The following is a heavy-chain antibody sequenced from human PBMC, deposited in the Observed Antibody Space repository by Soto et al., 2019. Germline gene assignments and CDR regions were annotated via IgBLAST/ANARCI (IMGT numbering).Heavy chain of an antibody. D-gene: IGHD3-10*01. J-gene: IGHJ5*01. V-gene: IGHV3-21*01. CDR1: GFTFITYT. CDR3: ARDILSGGAYPDS. CDR2: ISSGSSYI. Sequence: PGXSMRLSCTASGFTFITYTMNWVSQAPGKGLEWISSISSGSSYIYYAGSVKGRFTISRDNAKNSLFLQMNSLRADDTAVYYCARDILSGGAYPDSWGQGTKVTVSS.